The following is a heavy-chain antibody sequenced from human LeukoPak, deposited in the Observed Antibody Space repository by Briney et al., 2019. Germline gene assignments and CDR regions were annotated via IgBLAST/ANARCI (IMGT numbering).Heavy chain of an antibody. CDR1: GGSFSGYY. V-gene: IGHV4-34*01. D-gene: IGHD3-3*01. J-gene: IGHJ4*02. Sequence: PSETLSLTCAVYGGSFSGYYWSWIRQPPGKGLEWIGEINHSGSTNYNPSLKSRVTISVDTSKNQFSLKLSSVTAADTAVYYCARTSRESYYDFWSGYSTLDYWGQGTLVTVSS. CDR2: INHSGST. CDR3: ARTSRESYYDFWSGYSTLDY.